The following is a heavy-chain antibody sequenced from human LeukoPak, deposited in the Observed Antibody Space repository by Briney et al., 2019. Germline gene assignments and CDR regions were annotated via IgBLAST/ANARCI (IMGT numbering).Heavy chain of an antibody. J-gene: IGHJ2*01. V-gene: IGHV3-21*01. CDR2: ISSSSSYI. D-gene: IGHD6-19*01. Sequence: PGGSLRLSCAASGFTFSSYGMHWVRQAPGKGLEWVSSISSSSSYIYYADSVKGRFTISRDNAKNSLYLQMNSLRAEDTAVYYCVRSGSGYSSGWYEPPDWYFDLWGRGTLVTVSS. CDR1: GFTFSSYG. CDR3: VRSGSGYSSGWYEPPDWYFDL.